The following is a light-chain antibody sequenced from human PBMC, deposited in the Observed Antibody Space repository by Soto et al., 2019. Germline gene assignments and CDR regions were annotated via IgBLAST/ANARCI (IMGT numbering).Light chain of an antibody. CDR2: DAS. V-gene: IGKV1-39*01. Sequence: DIKMTQSPSSLSASVGDRVTITCQASQDINNYLNWYQQKPGQAPKLLIYDASDLEMGVPSRFSGSGSGTHFTLTITSLQPEDFATYFCQQSYSRPRTFGQGTKVDIK. CDR3: QQSYSRPRT. CDR1: QDINNY. J-gene: IGKJ1*01.